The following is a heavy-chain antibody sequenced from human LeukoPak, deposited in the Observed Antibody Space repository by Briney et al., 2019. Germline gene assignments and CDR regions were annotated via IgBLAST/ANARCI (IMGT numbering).Heavy chain of an antibody. V-gene: IGHV3-23*01. J-gene: IGHJ4*02. CDR3: AKGYKASPLDY. CDR2: ISGSGSST. CDR1: GFTFSSYW. Sequence: GGSLRLSCAASGFTFSSYWMSWVRQAPGKGLDWVSGISGSGSSTYYADSVKGRFTISRDNTKNTLYLQMNSLRAEDTAVYYCAKGYKASPLDYWGQGTLVTVSS. D-gene: IGHD3-10*01.